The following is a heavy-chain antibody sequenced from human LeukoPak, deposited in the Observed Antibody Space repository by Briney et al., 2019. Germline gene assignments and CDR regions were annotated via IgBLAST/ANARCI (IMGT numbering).Heavy chain of an antibody. J-gene: IGHJ4*02. Sequence: PSETLSLTCTVSGGSISSSSYYWGWIRQPPGKGLEWIGSIYYSGSTYYNPSLKSRVTPSVDTSRNQFSLKLSSVTAADTAVYYCARQRSIASAMYYFDYWGQGTLATVSS. CDR1: GGSISSSSYY. CDR3: ARQRSIASAMYYFDY. V-gene: IGHV4-39*01. CDR2: IYYSGST. D-gene: IGHD6-13*01.